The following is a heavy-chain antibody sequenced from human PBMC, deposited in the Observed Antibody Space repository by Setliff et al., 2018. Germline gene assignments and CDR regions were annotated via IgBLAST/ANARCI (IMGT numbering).Heavy chain of an antibody. V-gene: IGHV4-34*01. D-gene: IGHD4-17*01. CDR3: AKSIKPPVTTPWLYYYYFYMDV. CDR2: INHSGST. Sequence: LSLTCAVYGGSFSGYYWSWIRQPPGKGLEWIGEINHSGSTNYNQSLKSRVTLSVDTSKNQFSLQLTSVTAADTAIYYCAKSIKPPVTTPWLYYYYFYMDVWGKGTTVTVSS. J-gene: IGHJ6*03. CDR1: GGSFSGYY.